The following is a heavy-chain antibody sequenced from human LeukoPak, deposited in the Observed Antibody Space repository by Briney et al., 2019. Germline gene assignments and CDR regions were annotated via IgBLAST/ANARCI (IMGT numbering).Heavy chain of an antibody. D-gene: IGHD2-21*01. CDR2: IHHSGSA. CDR1: GASISSNW. J-gene: IGHJ3*02. CDR3: LTIVETDIDAFDI. Sequence: SETLSLTCAVSGASISSNWWNWVRQPPGKGLEWIGEIHHSGSANYNPSLKSRVTISLDTSENQFSLRLSSVAAEDTAVYYCLTIVETDIDAFDIWGQGAKVTVSS. V-gene: IGHV4-4*02.